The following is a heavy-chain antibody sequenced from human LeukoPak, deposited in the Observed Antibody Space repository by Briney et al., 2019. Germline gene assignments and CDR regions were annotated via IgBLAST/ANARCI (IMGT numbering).Heavy chain of an antibody. CDR2: IKSKTDGGTT. J-gene: IGHJ6*02. CDR1: GFTFGNAW. Sequence: PGGSLRLSCAASGFTFGNAWMSWVRQAPGKGLEWVGRIKSKTDGGTTDYTAPVKGRFTTSRDDSKNTLYLQMNSLKTEDTAVYYCTTGPFDYYGSASYLANGMDVWGQGTTVTVSS. V-gene: IGHV3-15*01. CDR3: TTGPFDYYGSASYLANGMDV. D-gene: IGHD3-10*01.